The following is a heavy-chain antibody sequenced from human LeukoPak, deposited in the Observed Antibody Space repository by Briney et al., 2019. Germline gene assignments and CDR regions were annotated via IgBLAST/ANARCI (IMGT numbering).Heavy chain of an antibody. D-gene: IGHD3-9*01. V-gene: IGHV4-39*07. J-gene: IGHJ4*02. Sequence: SETLSLTCTVSGGSISSGSYYWSWIRQPPGKGLEWIGEINHSGSTNYNPSLKSRDTISVDTSKNQFSLKLSSVTAADTAVYYCARTNLYDILTGFRGDPGDYWGQGTLVTVSS. CDR3: ARTNLYDILTGFRGDPGDY. CDR1: GGSISSGSYY. CDR2: INHSGST.